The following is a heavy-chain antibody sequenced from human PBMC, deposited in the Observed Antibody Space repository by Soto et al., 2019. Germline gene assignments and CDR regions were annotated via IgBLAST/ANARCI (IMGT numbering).Heavy chain of an antibody. CDR2: IYYSGST. Sequence: QLQLQESGPGLVKPSETLSLTCTVSGGSISSSSYYWGWIRQPPGKGLEWIGSIYYSGSTYYNPSLKRRVTIXVXTXXNQFSLKLSSVTAADTAVYYGARQDIVLMVYANDYWGQGTLVTVSS. J-gene: IGHJ4*02. D-gene: IGHD2-8*01. CDR1: GGSISSSSYY. CDR3: ARQDIVLMVYANDY. V-gene: IGHV4-39*01.